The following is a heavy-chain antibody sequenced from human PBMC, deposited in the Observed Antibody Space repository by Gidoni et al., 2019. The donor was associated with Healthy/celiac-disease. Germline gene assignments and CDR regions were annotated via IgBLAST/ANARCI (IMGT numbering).Heavy chain of an antibody. V-gene: IGHV3-48*02. CDR2: ISSSSSTI. CDR1: GFTFSSYS. J-gene: IGHJ6*02. D-gene: IGHD2-2*01. Sequence: EVQLVESGGGLVQPGGSLRLSCAASGFTFSSYSMNWVRPAPGKGLEWVSYISSSSSTIYYADSVKGRFTISRDNAKNSLYLQMNSLRDEDTAVYYCARDRGYCSSTSCYYDYYYYYGMDVWGQGTTVTVSS. CDR3: ARDRGYCSSTSCYYDYYYYYGMDV.